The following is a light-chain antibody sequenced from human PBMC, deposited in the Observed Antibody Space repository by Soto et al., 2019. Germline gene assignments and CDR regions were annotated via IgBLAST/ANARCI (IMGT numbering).Light chain of an antibody. V-gene: IGKV3-15*01. CDR3: QQYNNWPPDRT. CDR2: GAS. J-gene: IGKJ1*01. CDR1: QSVSSN. Sequence: EIVMTQSPATLSVSPGERATLSCRASQSVSSNLAWYQQKPGQAPGLLIYGASTRATGIPVRFSGSGSGTEFTLTISSLQSEDFAIYFCQQYNNWPPDRTFGQGTKVEIK.